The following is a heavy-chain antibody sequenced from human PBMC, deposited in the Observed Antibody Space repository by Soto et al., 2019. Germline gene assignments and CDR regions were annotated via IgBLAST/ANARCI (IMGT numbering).Heavy chain of an antibody. CDR1: GFTFSRYA. CDR3: ARDSSSYGVVDYFDY. V-gene: IGHV3-30-3*01. J-gene: IGHJ4*02. D-gene: IGHD4-17*01. Sequence: GGSLSLACAASGFTFSRYAMQWVRQAPGKGLEWVAVISDDGSKKYYADSVKGRFTISRDNSKNTLSLQMNSLRAEDTAVYYCARDSSSYGVVDYFDYWGQGTLVTVS. CDR2: ISDDGSKK.